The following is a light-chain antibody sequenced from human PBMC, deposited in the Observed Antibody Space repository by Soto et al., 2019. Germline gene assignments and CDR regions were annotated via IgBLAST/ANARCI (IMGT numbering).Light chain of an antibody. V-gene: IGKV3D-20*01. Sequence: EIVLTQSPATLSLSPGEIATLSCGASQSVSSSYLAWYQQKPGLAPRLIIYDAYSRATGIPDRFSGSGSGTDFTLTISRLEPEDFAVYYCQQYGSSPPITCGQGTRLEIK. CDR1: QSVSSSY. CDR2: DAY. J-gene: IGKJ5*01. CDR3: QQYGSSPPIT.